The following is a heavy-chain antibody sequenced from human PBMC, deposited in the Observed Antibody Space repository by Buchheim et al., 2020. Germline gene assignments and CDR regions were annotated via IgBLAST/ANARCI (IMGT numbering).Heavy chain of an antibody. Sequence: EVQLVESGGGLVQPGGSLRISCAASGFTFSSYEMKWVRQAPGKGLEWVSYITSSGDIGYYADSVKGRFTISRDNAKNLLYLQMNSLRAEDTAVYYCARDLGAAGQHFDYWGQGTL. CDR1: GFTFSSYE. J-gene: IGHJ4*02. CDR3: ARDLGAAGQHFDY. CDR2: ITSSGDIG. D-gene: IGHD6-13*01. V-gene: IGHV3-48*03.